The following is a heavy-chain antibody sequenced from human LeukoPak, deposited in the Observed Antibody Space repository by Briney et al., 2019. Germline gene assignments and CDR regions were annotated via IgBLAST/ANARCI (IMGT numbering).Heavy chain of an antibody. V-gene: IGHV3-21*01. Sequence: GGSLRLSCAASGFNFINYTMNWVRQAPGKGLEWVSSITSTGRYIFYADSLKGRFTISRDNAKKSLYLQMNSLRAEDTAVYYCARLRNVGGNPHPFNVWGQGTTVTVSS. J-gene: IGHJ3*01. CDR1: GFNFINYT. CDR2: ITSTGRYI. D-gene: IGHD4-23*01. CDR3: ARLRNVGGNPHPFNV.